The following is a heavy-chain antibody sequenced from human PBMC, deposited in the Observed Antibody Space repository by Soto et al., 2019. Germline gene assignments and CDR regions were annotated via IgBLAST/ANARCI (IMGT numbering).Heavy chain of an antibody. D-gene: IGHD3-10*01. CDR1: GFTFSSYA. V-gene: IGHV3-30-3*01. CDR3: AREGGGMVRSMDV. CDR2: ISYDGSNK. Sequence: QVRLVESGGGVVQPGRSLRLSCAASGFTFSSYAMHWVRQAPGKGLEWVAVISYDGSNKYYADSVKGRFTISGDNSKNTLYLQMNSLRAEDTAVYYCAREGGGMVRSMDVWGQGTTVTVSS. J-gene: IGHJ6*02.